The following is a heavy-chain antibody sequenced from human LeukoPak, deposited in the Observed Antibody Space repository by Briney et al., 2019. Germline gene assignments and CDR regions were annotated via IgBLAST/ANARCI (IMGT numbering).Heavy chain of an antibody. V-gene: IGHV3-74*01. J-gene: IGHJ4*02. CDR2: INPDGSTT. Sequence: GGSLRLSCAASGFTFTNYWMFWVRQAPGKGLVWVSGINPDGSTTTYADSVKGRFTISRENAKSTLYLHMDILRVEDTAVYYCARGRYGDYHWGQGILVTVSS. CDR1: GFTFTNYW. D-gene: IGHD4-17*01. CDR3: ARGRYGDYH.